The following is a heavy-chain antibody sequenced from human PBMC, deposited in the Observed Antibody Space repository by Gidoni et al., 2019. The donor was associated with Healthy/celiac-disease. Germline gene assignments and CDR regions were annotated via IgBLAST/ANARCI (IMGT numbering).Heavy chain of an antibody. D-gene: IGHD1-26*01. Sequence: QVQLQESGPGLVKPSETLSLTCTVSGGSVSSGSYYWSWIRQPPGKGLEWIGYIYYSGSTNYNPSLKSRVTISVDTSKNQFSLKLSSVTAADTAVYYCARAPSIVGATLRYDYWGQGTLVTVSS. V-gene: IGHV4-61*01. CDR2: IYYSGST. J-gene: IGHJ4*02. CDR3: ARAPSIVGATLRYDY. CDR1: GGSVSSGSYY.